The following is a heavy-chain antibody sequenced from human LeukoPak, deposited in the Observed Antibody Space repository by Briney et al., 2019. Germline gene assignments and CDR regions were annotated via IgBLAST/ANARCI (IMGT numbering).Heavy chain of an antibody. V-gene: IGHV1-2*04. D-gene: IGHD3-10*01. CDR2: INPNSGGT. J-gene: IGHJ4*02. CDR1: GYTFTGYY. Sequence: ASVKVSCKASGYTFTGYYMHWVRQAPGQRLEWMGCINPNSGGTNYAQKFQGWVTMTMDTSISTAYMELSRLRSDDTAVYYCARSLNRVWFGELLFAYWGQGTLVTVSS. CDR3: ARSLNRVWFGELLFAY.